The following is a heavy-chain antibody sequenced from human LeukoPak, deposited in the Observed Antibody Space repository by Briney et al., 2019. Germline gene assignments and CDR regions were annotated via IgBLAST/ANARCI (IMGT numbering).Heavy chain of an antibody. D-gene: IGHD2-15*01. CDR2: IYYSGST. V-gene: IGHV4-39*01. CDR3: VRRSDLTTNVDY. CDR1: GGSISSSSYY. Sequence: SETLSLTCTVSGGSISSSSYYWGWIRQPPGKGLEWIGNIYYSGSTYYNPSLQSRVTISVDTSKNQFSLKLSSVTAADTVVYYCVRRSDLTTNVDYWGQGTLVTVSS. J-gene: IGHJ4*02.